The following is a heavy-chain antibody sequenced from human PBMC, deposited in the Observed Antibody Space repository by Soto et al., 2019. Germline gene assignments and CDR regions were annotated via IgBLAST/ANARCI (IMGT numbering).Heavy chain of an antibody. Sequence: VQLLESGGGLVQPGGSLRLSCAASGFTFSSYAMSWVRQAPGKGLEWVSAISGGTSSTYYADSVKGRFAIYRDNSKNTLYLQMNSLRAEDTAVYYCAKERWAAAGTPTLDYWGQGTLVTVSS. J-gene: IGHJ4*02. CDR3: AKERWAAAGTPTLDY. V-gene: IGHV3-23*01. D-gene: IGHD6-13*01. CDR2: ISGGTSST. CDR1: GFTFSSYA.